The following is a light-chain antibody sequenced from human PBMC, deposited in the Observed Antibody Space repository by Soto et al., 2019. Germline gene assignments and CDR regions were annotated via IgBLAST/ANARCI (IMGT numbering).Light chain of an antibody. V-gene: IGLV2-14*03. J-gene: IGLJ1*01. CDR1: SSDVGRYNY. CDR3: SSFTSSSTFV. Sequence: QSVLAQPASVSGTRGQSITISGTGTSSDVGRYNYVSWFQQHPGKVPKLIIYDVSNWPSGVSDRFSGSKSGNTASLTISGLHPEDEADYYCSSFTSSSTFVFGTGTKVTVL. CDR2: DVS.